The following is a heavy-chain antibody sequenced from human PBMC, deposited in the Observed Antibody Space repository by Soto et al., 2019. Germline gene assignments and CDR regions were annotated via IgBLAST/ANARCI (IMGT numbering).Heavy chain of an antibody. CDR2: IYWDDDK. D-gene: IGHD2-15*01. CDR1: GFSLSTSGVG. CDR3: AHRRSYCSGGSCYSGFDY. Sequence: QITLKESGPTLVKPTQTLTLTCTFSGFSLSTSGVGVGWIRQPPGKALEWLALIYWDDDKRYSPSLKSRLTXXKXXSKNQVVLTMTNMDPVDTAPYYCAHRRSYCSGGSCYSGFDYWGQGTLVTVSS. J-gene: IGHJ4*02. V-gene: IGHV2-5*02.